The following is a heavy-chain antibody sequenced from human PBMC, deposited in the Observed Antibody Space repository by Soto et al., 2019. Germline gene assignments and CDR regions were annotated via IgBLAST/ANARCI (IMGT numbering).Heavy chain of an antibody. Sequence: GASLQISCKGSGYSFTSYWISWVRQMPGKGLERMGRIDPSDSYTNYSPSFQGHVTISADKSISTAYLQWSSLKASDTAMYYCARLAITFGGVIVTGGDYWGQGALVTVSS. D-gene: IGHD3-16*02. V-gene: IGHV5-10-1*01. J-gene: IGHJ4*02. CDR2: IDPSDSYT. CDR3: ARLAITFGGVIVTGGDY. CDR1: GYSFTSYW.